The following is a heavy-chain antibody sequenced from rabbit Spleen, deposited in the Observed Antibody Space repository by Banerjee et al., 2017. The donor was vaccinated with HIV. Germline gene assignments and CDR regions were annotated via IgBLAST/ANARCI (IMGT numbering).Heavy chain of an antibody. Sequence: QSLEESGGDLVKPGASLTLTCTASGFSFSSDYDMCWVRQAPGKGLELIACIYTKTDRTYCASWAKGRFTISKTSSTTVTLQMTSLTVADTATYFCARDTGSSFSSYGMDLWGQGTLVTVS. CDR1: GFSFSSDYD. CDR2: IYTKTDRT. J-gene: IGHJ6*01. D-gene: IGHD8-1*01. CDR3: ARDTGSSFSSYGMDL. V-gene: IGHV1S40*01.